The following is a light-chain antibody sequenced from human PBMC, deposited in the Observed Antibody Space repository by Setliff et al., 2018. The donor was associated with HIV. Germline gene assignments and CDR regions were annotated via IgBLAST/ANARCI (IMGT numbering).Light chain of an antibody. J-gene: IGLJ1*01. V-gene: IGLV1-40*01. CDR2: ANT. CDR3: QSYDSSLRGV. Sequence: QSVLTQPLSVSGAPGQRVTISCTGSSSNIGAGYDVHWYQQLPGTAPKLLIYANTNRPSGVPDRFSGSKSGTSASLAITGLQAEDEADYYCQSYDSSLRGVFGTGTKV. CDR1: SSNIGAGYD.